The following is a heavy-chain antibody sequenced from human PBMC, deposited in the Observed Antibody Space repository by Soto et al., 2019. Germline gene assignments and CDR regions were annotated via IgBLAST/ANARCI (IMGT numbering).Heavy chain of an antibody. D-gene: IGHD3-10*01. Sequence: SETLSLTCSVSGDSINNGAYYWNWIRQHPGKGLEWIGYIYYSGSTYYNPSLKSRVTISVDTSKNQFSLKLSSVTAADTAVYYCARVYGSGVNWFDPWGQGTLVTVS. V-gene: IGHV4-31*03. CDR2: IYYSGST. CDR1: GDSINNGAYY. J-gene: IGHJ5*02. CDR3: ARVYGSGVNWFDP.